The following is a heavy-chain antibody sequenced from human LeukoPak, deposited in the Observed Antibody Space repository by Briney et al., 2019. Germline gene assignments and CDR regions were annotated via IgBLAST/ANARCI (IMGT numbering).Heavy chain of an antibody. CDR3: ARRGRGTATGTGFFDY. CDR1: VGSISSYF. Sequence: SETLSLTCTVSVGSISSYFWSWIRQPPGKGLEWIGCIYYSGSTNYNPSLQSRVTISLDTSKNQFSLKLSSVTAADTAVYYCARRGRGTATGTGFFDYWGQGTLATVSS. D-gene: IGHD6-13*01. CDR2: IYYSGST. J-gene: IGHJ4*02. V-gene: IGHV4-59*08.